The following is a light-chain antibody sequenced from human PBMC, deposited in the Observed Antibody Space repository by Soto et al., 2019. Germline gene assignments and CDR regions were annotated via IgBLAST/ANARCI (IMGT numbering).Light chain of an antibody. J-gene: IGKJ1*01. CDR3: QQYYRYPWM. V-gene: IGKV1-27*01. Sequence: DIQMTQSPSSLSASVGDRVTITCRASQAINNYVAWYQQRPGQVPNLLIYGASTLQSGVPSRFSASGSGTEFTLTISDMQPDDFATYYCQQYYRYPWMFGQGTKVDIK. CDR1: QAINNY. CDR2: GAS.